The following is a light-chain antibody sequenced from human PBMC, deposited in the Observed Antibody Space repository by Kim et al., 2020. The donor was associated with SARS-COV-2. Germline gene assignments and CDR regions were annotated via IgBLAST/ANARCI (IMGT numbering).Light chain of an antibody. J-gene: IGKJ4*01. CDR2: GAS. CDR3: QQYVSSPLT. Sequence: EIVLTQSPGTLSLSPGERATLSCRASQSVSGSYLAWYHQKPGQAPRLLIYGASSRATGIPDRFSGSGSGTDFTLTISRLEPEDFAVYYCQQYVSSPLTFGGGTKLEI. V-gene: IGKV3-20*01. CDR1: QSVSGSY.